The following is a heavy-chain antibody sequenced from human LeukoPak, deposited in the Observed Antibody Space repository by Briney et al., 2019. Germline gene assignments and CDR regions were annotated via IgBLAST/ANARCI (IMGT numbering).Heavy chain of an antibody. V-gene: IGHV4-34*01. J-gene: IGHJ4*02. Sequence: SETLSLTCAVYGGSFSGYYWSWIRQPPGKGLEWIGEINHSGSTNYNPSLKSRVTISVDTSKNQFSLKLSSVTAADMAVYYCARGAAYYYDSSGYYGYWGQGTLVTVSS. CDR3: ARGAAYYYDSSGYYGY. CDR2: INHSGST. CDR1: GGSFSGYY. D-gene: IGHD3-22*01.